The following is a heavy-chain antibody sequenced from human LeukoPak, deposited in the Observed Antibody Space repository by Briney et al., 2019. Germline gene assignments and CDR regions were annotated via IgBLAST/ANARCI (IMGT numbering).Heavy chain of an antibody. D-gene: IGHD3-9*01. J-gene: IGHJ4*02. Sequence: RPGGSLRLSCAASGFTFSTCAMSWVRQAPGNGLEGVSSISGSGATTYYVDSVKGRFIISRDNSKNTLYLQMNSLRAEDTAVYYCAKEVSNDILTPFDSLGQGSLVTVSS. V-gene: IGHV3-23*01. CDR1: GFTFSTCA. CDR2: ISGSGATT. CDR3: AKEVSNDILTPFDS.